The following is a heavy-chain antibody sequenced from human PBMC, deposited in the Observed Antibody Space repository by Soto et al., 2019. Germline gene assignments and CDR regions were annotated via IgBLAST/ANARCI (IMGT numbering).Heavy chain of an antibody. CDR3: ATGYFDL. CDR1: EFTFSSYS. Sequence: EVQLVESGGGLIQPGGSLRLSCAASEFTFSSYSMNWVRQAPGKGLEWVSYISGGSISSTIYYAVSAKGRFTISRDNAKNSLYLQMKSLRAEDTAVYYCATGYFDLWGRGTLVTVSS. V-gene: IGHV3-48*01. J-gene: IGHJ2*01. CDR2: ISGGSISSTI.